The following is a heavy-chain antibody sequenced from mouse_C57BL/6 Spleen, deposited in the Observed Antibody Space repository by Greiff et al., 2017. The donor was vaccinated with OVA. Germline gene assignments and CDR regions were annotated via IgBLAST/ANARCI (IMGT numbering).Heavy chain of an antibody. V-gene: IGHV14-2*01. CDR2: IDPEDGET. CDR3: ASSLTTVVDTDY. D-gene: IGHD1-1*01. J-gene: IGHJ2*01. Sequence: VQLQQSGAELVKPGASVKLSCTASGFNIKDYYMHWVKQRPEQGLEWIGRIDPEDGETKYAPKFQGKATITADTSSNTAYLQLSSLTSEDTAVYSCASSLTTVVDTDYWGQGTTLTVSS. CDR1: GFNIKDYY.